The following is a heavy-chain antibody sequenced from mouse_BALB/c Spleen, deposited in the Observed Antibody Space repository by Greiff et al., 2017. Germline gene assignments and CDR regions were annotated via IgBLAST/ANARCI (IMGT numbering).Heavy chain of an antibody. Sequence: EVHLVESGGGLVKPGGSLKLSCAASGFTFSSYAMSWVRQTPEKRLEWVASISSGGSTYYPDSVKGRFTISRDNARNILYLQMSSLRSEDTAMYYCARGNLGLFDYWGQGTTLTVSS. CDR1: GFTFSSYA. CDR3: ARGNLGLFDY. J-gene: IGHJ2*01. D-gene: IGHD4-1*01. V-gene: IGHV5-6-5*01. CDR2: ISSGGST.